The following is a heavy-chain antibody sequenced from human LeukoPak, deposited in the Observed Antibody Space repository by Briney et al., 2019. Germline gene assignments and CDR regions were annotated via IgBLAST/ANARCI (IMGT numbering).Heavy chain of an antibody. V-gene: IGHV1-69*13. CDR2: MVPTFGTP. CDR3: LRAPLDQGFYYESTGYYYFDC. CDR1: GGTSTPYA. D-gene: IGHD3-22*01. J-gene: IGHJ4*02. Sequence: SVKVACKASGGTSTPYAINWVRQAPAQALAWMGGMVPTFGTPHYAQKFDGRVSIIAEGSMGTAYLHLSGLSSIGTAVHVFLRAPLDQGFYYESTGYYYFDCWGQGSLVTVSS.